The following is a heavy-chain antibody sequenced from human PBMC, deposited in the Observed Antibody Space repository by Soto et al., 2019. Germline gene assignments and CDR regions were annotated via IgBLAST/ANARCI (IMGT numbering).Heavy chain of an antibody. D-gene: IGHD7-27*01. CDR3: ARKPALPLGYPHGMDV. J-gene: IGHJ6*04. CDR1: GFSLNSNGMC. CDR2: IDWDDDK. V-gene: IGHV2-70*13. Sequence: SGPTLVNPTQTLTLTCTFSGFSLNSNGMCVNWIRQPPGKALEWLALIDWDDDKYYSTSLKTRLTISRDTSKNQVVLTMTNMDPVDTATYYCARKPALPLGYPHGMDVWDKGNTVTVSS.